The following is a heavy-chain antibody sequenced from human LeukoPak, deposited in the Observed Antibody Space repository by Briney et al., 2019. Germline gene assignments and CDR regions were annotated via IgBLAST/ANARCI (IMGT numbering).Heavy chain of an antibody. V-gene: IGHV4-39*01. CDR3: ARVRIAARPFNWFDP. J-gene: IGHJ5*02. CDR2: IYYSGST. Sequence: PSETLSLTCTVSGGSISSSSYYWVWIRQPPGKGLEWIGSIYYSGSTYYNPSLKSRLTISIDTSKNQFSLKLSSVTAADTGVYYCARVRIAARPFNWFDPWGQGTLVTVSS. D-gene: IGHD6-6*01. CDR1: GGSISSSSYY.